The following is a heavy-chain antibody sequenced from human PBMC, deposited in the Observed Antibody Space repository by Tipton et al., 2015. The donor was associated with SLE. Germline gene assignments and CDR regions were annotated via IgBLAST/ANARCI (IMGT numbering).Heavy chain of an antibody. CDR3: ASRPWAFDI. J-gene: IGHJ3*02. Sequence: TLSLTCAVYGGSFSGYYWGWIRQPPGKGLEWIGEINHSGSTNYNPSLKSRVTISVDTSKNQFSLKLNSVTAADTAVYYCASRPWAFDIWGQGTMVTVSS. V-gene: IGHV4-34*01. CDR1: GGSFSGYY. CDR2: INHSGST.